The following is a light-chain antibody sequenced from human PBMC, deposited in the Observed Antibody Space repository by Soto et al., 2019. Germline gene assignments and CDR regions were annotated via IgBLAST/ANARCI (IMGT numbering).Light chain of an antibody. V-gene: IGKV4-1*01. Sequence: DIVMTQSPDSLSVSLGERATINCKSSQTDLYSSNYLAWYQQKAGQPPKLLIYWASTRESGVPDRFSGSGSGTDFTLTISSLQAEDVAVYYCQQYYTTPVTFGQGTKVEI. CDR2: WAS. CDR1: QTDLYSSNY. CDR3: QQYYTTPVT. J-gene: IGKJ1*01.